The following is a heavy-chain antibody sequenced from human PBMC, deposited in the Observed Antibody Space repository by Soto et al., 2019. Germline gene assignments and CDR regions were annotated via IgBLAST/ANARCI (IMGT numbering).Heavy chain of an antibody. CDR2: LDPEGGSK. J-gene: IGHJ6*03. CDR1: GFTFRTYW. Sequence: EVPLVESGGALVEPGGSLRLSCAASGFTFRTYWLYWVRQAPGKGLVLVSRLDPEGGSKIYADSLKGRFTISGDKARNTLYLQMETMRGEYTAVYYCATDRGCVTNSAVVIIANHMGVWGKGTTVTVSS. D-gene: IGHD3-3*01. V-gene: IGHV3-74*01. CDR3: ATDRGCVTNSAVVIIANHMGV.